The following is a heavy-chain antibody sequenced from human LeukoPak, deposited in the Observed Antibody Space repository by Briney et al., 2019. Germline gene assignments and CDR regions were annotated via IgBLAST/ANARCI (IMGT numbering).Heavy chain of an antibody. D-gene: IGHD6-19*01. CDR1: GGSVSSGSYY. J-gene: IGHJ4*02. V-gene: IGHV4-61*01. CDR3: PGVWTNQWRNFDY. CDR2: IYYSGST. Sequence: SETLSLTCTVSGGSVSSGSYYWSWIRQPPGKGLEWIGYIYYSGSTNYNPSLKSRVTISVDTSKNQFSLKLSSVTAADTAVYYCPGVWTNQWRNFDYWGQGTLVTVSS.